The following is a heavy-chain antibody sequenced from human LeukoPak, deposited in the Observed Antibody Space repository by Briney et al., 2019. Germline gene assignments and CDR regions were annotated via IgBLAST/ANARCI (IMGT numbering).Heavy chain of an antibody. CDR2: INHSGST. CDR1: GGSISSGASD. J-gene: IGHJ4*02. D-gene: IGHD1-26*01. Sequence: SETLSLTCTVSGGSISSGASDWGWIRQHPKRGLEWVGYINHSGSTYYNPSLGSRVTMPVDTSKNQFSLRLSSVTAADPAVYYCAREVMGVCDYWGQGTLVTVSS. V-gene: IGHV4-31*03. CDR3: AREVMGVCDY.